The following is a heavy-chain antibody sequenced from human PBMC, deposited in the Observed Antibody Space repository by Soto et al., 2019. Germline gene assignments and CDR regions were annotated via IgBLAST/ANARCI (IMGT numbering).Heavy chain of an antibody. CDR2: ISYGGST. D-gene: IGHD1-26*01. Sequence: PSETLSLTCTVSGGSINSGGYCWSWIRQHPGKGLDWIGCISYGGSTSYNPSLKSRVTISVDTSKNQFSLKLTSVTAADTAVYYCSRGLLVWGQGALVAVSS. CDR3: SRGLLV. V-gene: IGHV4-31*03. J-gene: IGHJ1*01. CDR1: GGSINSGGYC.